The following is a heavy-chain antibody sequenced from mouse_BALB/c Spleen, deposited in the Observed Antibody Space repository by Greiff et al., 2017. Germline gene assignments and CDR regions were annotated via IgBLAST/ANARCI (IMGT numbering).Heavy chain of an antibody. J-gene: IGHJ2*01. CDR2: ISSGGSYT. Sequence: EVQVVESGGGLVKPGGSLKLSCAASGFTFSSYTMSWVRQTPEKRLEWVATISSGGSYTYYPDSVKGRFTISRDNAKNTLYLQMSSLKSEDTAMYYCTREGITTVYFDYWGQGTTLTVSS. CDR1: GFTFSSYT. V-gene: IGHV5-6-4*01. CDR3: TREGITTVYFDY. D-gene: IGHD1-1*01.